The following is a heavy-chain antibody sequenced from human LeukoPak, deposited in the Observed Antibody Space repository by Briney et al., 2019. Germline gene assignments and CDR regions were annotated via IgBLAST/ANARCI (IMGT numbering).Heavy chain of an antibody. V-gene: IGHV3-53*01. CDR1: GFTVSSNY. Sequence: PGGSPRLSCAASGFTVSSNYMSWVRQAPGKGLEWVSVIYSGGSTYYADSVKGRFTISRDNSKNTLYLQMNSLRAEDTAVYYCARGTPDYVWGSSIDYWGQGTLVTVSS. D-gene: IGHD3-16*01. CDR2: IYSGGST. CDR3: ARGTPDYVWGSSIDY. J-gene: IGHJ4*02.